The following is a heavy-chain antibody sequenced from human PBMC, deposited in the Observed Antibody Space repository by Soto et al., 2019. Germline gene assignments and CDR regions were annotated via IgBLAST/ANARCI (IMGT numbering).Heavy chain of an antibody. J-gene: IGHJ4*02. CDR2: ISAYNGNT. D-gene: IGHD2-15*01. V-gene: IGHV1-18*01. CDR3: ARGGGEHKLERDRIQLDY. Sequence: ASVKVSCKASGYTFTSYGISWVRQAPGQGLEWMGWISAYNGNTNYAQKLQGRVTMTTDTSPSTAYMELRSLRSDDTAVYYSARGGGEHKLERDRIQLDYWGQGTLVTVSS. CDR1: GYTFTSYG.